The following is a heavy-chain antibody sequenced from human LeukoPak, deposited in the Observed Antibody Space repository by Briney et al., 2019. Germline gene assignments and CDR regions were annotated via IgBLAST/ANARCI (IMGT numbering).Heavy chain of an antibody. D-gene: IGHD3-22*01. J-gene: IGHJ4*02. CDR2: ISATADRT. V-gene: IGHV3-23*01. CDR3: ARDYHDSSGYHYDY. Sequence: GASLRLSCAASGFTFSGYTMSWVRQAPEKGLEWVSAISATADRTYYAESVKGRFTISRDNSRNTLYLQLNSLRAEDTALYYCARDYHDSSGYHYDYWGLGTPVTVSS. CDR1: GFTFSGYT.